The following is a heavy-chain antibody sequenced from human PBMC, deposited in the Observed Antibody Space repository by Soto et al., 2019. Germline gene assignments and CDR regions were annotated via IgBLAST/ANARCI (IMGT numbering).Heavy chain of an antibody. CDR1: GFTFSSYG. CDR2: IGYDGSNT. D-gene: IGHD1-1*01. J-gene: IGHJ6*02. CDR3: AREVPSRLYKRGYGMDV. V-gene: IGHV3-33*01. Sequence: QVQLVESGGGVVQPGRSLRLSCAASGFTFSSYGMHWVRQAPGKGLEWVAVIGYDGSNTYYADSVKGRFTISRDNSKNTLYLKMHSLRAEDTAVYYCAREVPSRLYKRGYGMDVWGQGPTVTVSS.